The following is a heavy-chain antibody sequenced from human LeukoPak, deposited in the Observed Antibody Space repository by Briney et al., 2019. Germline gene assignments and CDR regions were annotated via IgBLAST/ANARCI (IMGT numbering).Heavy chain of an antibody. Sequence: GGSLRLSCAASGFTFSNFGMHWVRQAPGKGLEWVAVISYDGKNEYYTDSVKGRFTVSRDNAKNTLYLQMNSLRAEDTAVYYCAKDFLYGNDVDYWGQGTLVTVSS. V-gene: IGHV3-30*18. CDR2: ISYDGKNE. D-gene: IGHD2/OR15-2a*01. CDR1: GFTFSNFG. CDR3: AKDFLYGNDVDY. J-gene: IGHJ4*02.